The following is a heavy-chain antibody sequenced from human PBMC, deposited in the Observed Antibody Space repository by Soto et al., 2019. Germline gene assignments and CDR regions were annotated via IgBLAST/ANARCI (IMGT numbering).Heavy chain of an antibody. CDR3: VRTHGGYTAYYGMDV. CDR2: VRWDDEK. V-gene: IGHV2-70*19. Sequence: SGPTLVNPSQTLTLTCTFSGFSLNTGGMCLSWVRQPTGKALEWLAVVRWDDEKHFSTSLRNRISVSKEASGDRVVLTMANMDPADSGTYYCVRTHGGYTAYYGMDVWGPGTTVTVSS. CDR1: GFSLNTGGMC. J-gene: IGHJ6*02. D-gene: IGHD5-12*01.